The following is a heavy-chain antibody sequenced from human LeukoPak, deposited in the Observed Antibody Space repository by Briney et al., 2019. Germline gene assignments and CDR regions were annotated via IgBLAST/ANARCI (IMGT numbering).Heavy chain of an antibody. CDR2: IIPIFGTA. D-gene: IGHD4-17*01. CDR1: GGTFSSYA. Sequence: ASVKVSCKASGGTFSSYAISWVRQAPGQGLEWMGGIIPIFGTANYAQKFQGRVTITTDEPTSTAYMELSSLRSEDTAVYYCATPPPYYGDYDWFAYWGQGTLVTVSS. J-gene: IGHJ4*02. CDR3: ATPPPYYGDYDWFAY. V-gene: IGHV1-69*05.